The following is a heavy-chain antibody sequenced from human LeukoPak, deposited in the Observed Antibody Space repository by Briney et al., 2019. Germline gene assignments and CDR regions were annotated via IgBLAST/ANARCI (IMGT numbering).Heavy chain of an antibody. J-gene: IGHJ4*02. CDR3: ARDQNWKAFTYFDY. Sequence: PGASVKVSCKASGGTFSSYAISWVRQAPGQGLEWMGGIIPIFGTANYAQKFQGRVTITADESTSTAYMELSSLRSEDTAVYYCARDQNWKAFTYFDYWGQGTLVTVSS. D-gene: IGHD1-1*01. V-gene: IGHV1-69*13. CDR1: GGTFSSYA. CDR2: IIPIFGTA.